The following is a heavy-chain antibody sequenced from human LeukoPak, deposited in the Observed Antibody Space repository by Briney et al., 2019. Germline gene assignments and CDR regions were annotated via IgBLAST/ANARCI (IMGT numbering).Heavy chain of an antibody. CDR1: GFTVSSNY. CDR2: ISGGSGST. Sequence: GGSLRLSCAASGFTVSSNYMSWVRQAPGKGLAWVSTISGGSGSTYCAGSVKGRFTISRDNSKNTLYLQMNSLRDEDTAVYYCAKHRFESGGYHSTDWGQGTLVTVSS. CDR3: AKHRFESGGYHSTD. J-gene: IGHJ4*02. D-gene: IGHD3-22*01. V-gene: IGHV3-23*01.